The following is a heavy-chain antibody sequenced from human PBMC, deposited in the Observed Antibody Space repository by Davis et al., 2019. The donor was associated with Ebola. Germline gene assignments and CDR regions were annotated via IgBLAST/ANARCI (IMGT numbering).Heavy chain of an antibody. CDR2: ISGSGGST. V-gene: IGHV3-23*01. J-gene: IGHJ6*02. CDR1: GFTFSSYA. CDR3: ARGAPHLGELSLPYYYYGMDV. Sequence: GESLKISCAASGFTFSSYAMSWVRQAPGKGLEWVSAISGSGGSTYYADSVKGRFTISRDNSKNTLYLQMNSLRAEDTAVYYCARGAPHLGELSLPYYYYGMDVWGQGTTVTVSS. D-gene: IGHD3-16*02.